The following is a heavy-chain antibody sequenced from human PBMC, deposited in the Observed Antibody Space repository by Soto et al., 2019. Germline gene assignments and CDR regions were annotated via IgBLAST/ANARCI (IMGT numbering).Heavy chain of an antibody. CDR3: ARTRITIFGVVSYFYGMDV. CDR1: GDSVSSSSAA. Sequence: SQTLSLTCVISGDSVSSSSAALNLIRQSPSGGLEWLGRTYYRSRWFNDYAVSVQSRIIVHADTSKNQFSLQLKSVTPEDTAVYYCARTRITIFGVVSYFYGMDVWGQGTTVTVSS. V-gene: IGHV6-1*01. J-gene: IGHJ6*02. CDR2: TYYRSRWFN. D-gene: IGHD3-3*01.